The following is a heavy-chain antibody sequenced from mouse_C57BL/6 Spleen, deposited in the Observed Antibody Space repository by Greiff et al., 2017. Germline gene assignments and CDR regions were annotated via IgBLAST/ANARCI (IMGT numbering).Heavy chain of an antibody. D-gene: IGHD2-4*01. CDR3: ASEEDYYDYSFDY. Sequence: VQLQQSGAELARPGASVKLSCKASGYTFTSYGISWVKQRTGQGLEWIGEIYPRSGNTYYNEKFKGQATLTADKSSSTAYMELRSLTSEDSAVXVCASEEDYYDYSFDYWGQGTTLTVSS. J-gene: IGHJ2*01. V-gene: IGHV1-81*01. CDR1: GYTFTSYG. CDR2: IYPRSGNT.